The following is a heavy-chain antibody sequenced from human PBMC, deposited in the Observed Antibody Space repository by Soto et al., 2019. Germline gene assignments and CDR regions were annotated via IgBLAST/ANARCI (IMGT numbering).Heavy chain of an antibody. CDR1: GGSFSGYY. CDR3: ARDNREEDIVVVPAASSVGQTHLDY. J-gene: IGHJ4*02. Sequence: LSETLSLTCAVYGGSFSGYYWSWIRQPPGKGLEWIGEINHSGSTNYNPSLKSRVTISVDTSKNQFSLKLSSVTAADTAVYYCARDNREEDIVVVPAASSVGQTHLDYWGQGTLVTVSS. D-gene: IGHD2-2*01. CDR2: INHSGST. V-gene: IGHV4-34*01.